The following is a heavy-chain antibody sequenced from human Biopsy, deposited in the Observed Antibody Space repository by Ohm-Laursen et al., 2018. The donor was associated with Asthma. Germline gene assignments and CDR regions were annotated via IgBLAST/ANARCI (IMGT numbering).Heavy chain of an antibody. J-gene: IGHJ6*02. Sequence: SETLSLTCTVSGGSMTPTSHYWDWIRQPPGKGLEWIGYISYGGKTSYNPSLQNRVTISRDTSKNQFSLRLTSVTAADSAVYFCARHITIFGVVQKDHGMDAWGQGTTVIVSS. CDR1: GGSMTPTSHY. CDR2: ISYGGKT. CDR3: ARHITIFGVVQKDHGMDA. D-gene: IGHD3-3*01. V-gene: IGHV4-39*01.